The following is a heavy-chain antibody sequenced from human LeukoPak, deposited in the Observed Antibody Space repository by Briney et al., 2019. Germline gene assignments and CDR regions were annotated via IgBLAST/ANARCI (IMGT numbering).Heavy chain of an antibody. CDR3: ATARDGYREGFDS. CDR2: ISSSSTYI. Sequence: GGSLRLSCAASGFTFSSYSMNWVRQAPGKGLEWVSSISSSSTYIYYADSLKGRFTVSRDNAKISLYLQMNSLRAEDTAVYYCATARDGYREGFDSWGQGTLVIVSS. J-gene: IGHJ4*02. V-gene: IGHV3-21*01. D-gene: IGHD5-24*01. CDR1: GFTFSSYS.